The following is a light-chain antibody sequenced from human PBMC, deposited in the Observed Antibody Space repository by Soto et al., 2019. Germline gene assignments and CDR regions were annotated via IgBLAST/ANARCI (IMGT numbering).Light chain of an antibody. CDR2: AAS. V-gene: IGKV3-20*01. CDR1: QSVAANY. CDR3: QQYGTAPLT. Sequence: ENVLTQSPGTLSLSPGERATISCRASQSVAANYLAWYQQKPGQAPRLLIFAASSRATGVPDRFSGSGSGTDFTLTISRLQPEDFAVYYCQQYGTAPLTFGGGAKVEI. J-gene: IGKJ4*01.